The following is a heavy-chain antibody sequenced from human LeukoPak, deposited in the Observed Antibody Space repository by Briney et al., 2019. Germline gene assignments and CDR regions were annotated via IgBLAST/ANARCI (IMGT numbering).Heavy chain of an antibody. CDR2: TSYDGSKQ. D-gene: IGHD3-9*01. CDR3: AKDGARYLLTYYFEY. Sequence: GGSLRLSCAASGFTFSSHDMHWVRQVPGKGLEWVAATSYDGSKQLYADSVKGRFTISRDNSKNTLNLQMNSLRDEDTAVYYCAKDGARYLLTYYFEYWGQGTLVTVSS. V-gene: IGHV3-30*18. J-gene: IGHJ4*02. CDR1: GFTFSSHD.